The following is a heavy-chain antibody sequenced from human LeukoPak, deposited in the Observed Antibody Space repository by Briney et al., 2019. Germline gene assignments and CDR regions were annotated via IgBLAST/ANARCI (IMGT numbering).Heavy chain of an antibody. J-gene: IGHJ3*02. CDR3: ARDYRKSNYYDSSGYLTDAFDI. Sequence: GASVKVSCKASGYTFISYGISWVRQAPGQGLEWMGWISAYNGNTNYAQKLQGRVTMTTDTSTSTAYMELRSLRSDDTAVYYCARDYRKSNYYDSSGYLTDAFDIWGQGTMVTVSS. V-gene: IGHV1-18*01. CDR2: ISAYNGNT. D-gene: IGHD3-22*01. CDR1: GYTFISYG.